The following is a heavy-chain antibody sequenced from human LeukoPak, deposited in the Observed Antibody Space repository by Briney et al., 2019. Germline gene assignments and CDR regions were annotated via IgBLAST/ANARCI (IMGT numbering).Heavy chain of an antibody. CDR3: ARDRSWNRNYFDY. D-gene: IGHD1-1*01. Sequence: SETLSLTCTVSGGSISSYYWSWIRQPPGKGLEWIGRIYTSGSTNYNPSLKSRVTMSVDTSKNQFSLKLSSVTAADTAVYYCARDRSWNRNYFDYWGQGTLVTVSS. V-gene: IGHV4-4*07. CDR2: IYTSGST. J-gene: IGHJ4*02. CDR1: GGSISSYY.